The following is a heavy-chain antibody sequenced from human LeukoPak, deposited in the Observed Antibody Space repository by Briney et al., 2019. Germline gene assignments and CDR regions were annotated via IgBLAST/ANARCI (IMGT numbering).Heavy chain of an antibody. CDR2: INHSGST. J-gene: IGHJ4*02. Sequence: GSLRLSCAASGFTFSSYAMSWVRQAPGKGLEWIGEINHSGSTNYNPSLKSRVTISVDTSKNQFSLKLSSVTAADTAVYYCARGRGYDILTGYSYYFDYWGQGTLVTVSS. D-gene: IGHD3-9*01. CDR1: GFTFSSYA. V-gene: IGHV4-34*01. CDR3: ARGRGYDILTGYSYYFDY.